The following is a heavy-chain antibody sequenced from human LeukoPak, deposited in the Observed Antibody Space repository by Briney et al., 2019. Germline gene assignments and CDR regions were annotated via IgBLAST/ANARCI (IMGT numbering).Heavy chain of an antibody. Sequence: GGSLRLSCAASGFTFNNYAMSWVRQAPGKGLEWVSAISGSGGSTYYADSVKGRFTISRDNSKNTLYLQMNSLRAEDTAVYYCAKDRDTYSSGRHPSFDYWGQGTLVTVSS. CDR1: GFTFNNYA. V-gene: IGHV3-23*01. D-gene: IGHD6-19*01. CDR2: ISGSGGST. J-gene: IGHJ4*02. CDR3: AKDRDTYSSGRHPSFDY.